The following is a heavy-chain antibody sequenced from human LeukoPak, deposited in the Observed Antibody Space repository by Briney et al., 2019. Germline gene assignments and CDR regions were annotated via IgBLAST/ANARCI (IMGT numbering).Heavy chain of an antibody. CDR3: AREGYCSGGSCYSDFDY. CDR2: INSDGSST. CDR1: GFTFSSYW. J-gene: IGHJ4*02. V-gene: IGHV3-74*01. D-gene: IGHD2-15*01. Sequence: GGPLRLSCAASGFTFSSYWMHWVRQAPGKGLVWVSRINSDGSSTSYADSVKGRFTISRDNAKNTLYLQMNSLRAEDTAAYYCAREGYCSGGSCYSDFDYWGQGTLVTVSS.